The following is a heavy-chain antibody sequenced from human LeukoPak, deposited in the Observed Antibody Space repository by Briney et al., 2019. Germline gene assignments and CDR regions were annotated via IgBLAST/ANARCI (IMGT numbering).Heavy chain of an antibody. J-gene: IGHJ3*02. D-gene: IGHD6-6*01. Sequence: SLRLSCAVSGFTFEDYAMHWVRQAPGKGLEWVSGISWNSGSIGYADSVKGRFTISRDNAKNSLYLQMNSLRAEDTALYYCAKDLISSRYDAFDIWGQGTMVTVSS. V-gene: IGHV3-9*01. CDR3: AKDLISSRYDAFDI. CDR1: GFTFEDYA. CDR2: ISWNSGSI.